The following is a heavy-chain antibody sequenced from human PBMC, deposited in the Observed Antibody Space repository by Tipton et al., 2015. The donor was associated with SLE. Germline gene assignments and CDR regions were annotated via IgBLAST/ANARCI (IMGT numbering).Heavy chain of an antibody. CDR1: GGSISSYY. V-gene: IGHV3-9*01. J-gene: IGHJ4*02. Sequence: LSLTCTVSGGSISSYYWSWIRQPPGKGLEWVSGISWNSGSIGYADSVKGRFTISRDNAKNSLYLQMNSLRAEDTALYYCAKDMRPRVGATPFDYWGQGILVTVFS. CDR3: AKDMRPRVGATPFDY. D-gene: IGHD1-26*01. CDR2: ISWNSGSI.